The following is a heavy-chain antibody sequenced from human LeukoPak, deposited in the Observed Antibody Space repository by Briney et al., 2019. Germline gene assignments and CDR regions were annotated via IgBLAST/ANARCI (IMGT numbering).Heavy chain of an antibody. CDR1: GYTFTGYY. Sequence: GASVKVSCKASGYTFTGYYIHWVRQAPGQGLEWMGWINPNSGGTNYAQKFQGRVTMTRDTSISTAYMELSRLRSDDTAVYYCARGFVVVPAAHFDYWGQGTLVTVSS. V-gene: IGHV1-2*02. D-gene: IGHD2-2*01. J-gene: IGHJ4*02. CDR3: ARGFVVVPAAHFDY. CDR2: INPNSGGT.